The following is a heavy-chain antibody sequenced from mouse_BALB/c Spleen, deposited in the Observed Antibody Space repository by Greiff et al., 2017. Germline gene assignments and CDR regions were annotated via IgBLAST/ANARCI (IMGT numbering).Heavy chain of an antibody. CDR3: ARHGNDYDGHYAMDY. CDR2: ISSGGSYT. CDR1: GFTFSSYA. V-gene: IGHV5-9-3*01. D-gene: IGHD2-4*01. Sequence: EVKLVESGGGLVKPGGSLKLSCAASGFTFSSYAMSWVRQTPEKRLEWVATISSGGSYTYYPDSVKGRFTISRDNAKNTLYLQMSSLRSEDTAMYYCARHGNDYDGHYAMDYWGQGTSVTVSS. J-gene: IGHJ4*01.